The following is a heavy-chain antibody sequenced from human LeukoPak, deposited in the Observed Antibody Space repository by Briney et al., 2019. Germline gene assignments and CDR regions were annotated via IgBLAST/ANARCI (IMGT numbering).Heavy chain of an antibody. CDR2: INHSGST. CDR1: GGYFSGYY. D-gene: IGHD4-17*01. J-gene: IGHJ4*02. Sequence: MASETLSLTCALYGGYFSGYYWSWIRQPPRKGLEWIGEINHSGSTNYNPSLKSRVTISVDTSKNQFSLKLSSVTAADTAVYYCASSIDYGDYEGDYWGQGTLVTVSS. V-gene: IGHV4-34*01. CDR3: ASSIDYGDYEGDY.